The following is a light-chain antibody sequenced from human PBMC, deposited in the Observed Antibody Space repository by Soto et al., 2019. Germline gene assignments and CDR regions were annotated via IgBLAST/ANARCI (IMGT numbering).Light chain of an antibody. CDR1: QSVSSY. CDR3: QQYNNWPRP. V-gene: IGKV3-11*01. Sequence: EIVLTQSPATLSLSPGERATLSCRASQSVSSYLAWYQQKPGQAPRLLIYDASNRATGIPARFSGSGSGTDFTRTISSLEPEDFAVYYCQQYNNWPRPFGGGTKVEIK. J-gene: IGKJ4*01. CDR2: DAS.